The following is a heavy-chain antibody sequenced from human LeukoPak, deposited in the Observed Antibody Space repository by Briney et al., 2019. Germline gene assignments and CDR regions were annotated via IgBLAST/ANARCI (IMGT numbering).Heavy chain of an antibody. J-gene: IGHJ4*02. CDR1: GGSFSGYY. Sequence: SETLSLTCAVYGGSFSGYYWSWIRQPPGKGLEWIGEINHSGSTNYNPSLKSRVTILVDTSKNQFSLKLSSVTAADTAVYYCARVDTAMVYNFDYWGQGTLVTVSS. CDR2: INHSGST. V-gene: IGHV4-34*01. CDR3: ARVDTAMVYNFDY. D-gene: IGHD5-18*01.